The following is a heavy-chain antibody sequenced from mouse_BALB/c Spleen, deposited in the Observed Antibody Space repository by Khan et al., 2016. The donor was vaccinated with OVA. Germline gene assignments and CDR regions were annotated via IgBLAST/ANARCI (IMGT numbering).Heavy chain of an antibody. J-gene: IGHJ3*01. CDR2: ISSTGSYT. Sequence: EVQLVETGGGLVKPGGSLKLSCEVSGFAFNSYDMSWVRQTPEKRLEWVATISSTGSYTYYPDSVKGRFTISRDTARNPLYLQMSSLRSEDTAFDCRTRSSYYGKPRFTYGGQGTMVTVSA. CDR1: GFAFNSYD. D-gene: IGHD2-10*01. CDR3: TRSSYYGKPRFTY. V-gene: IGHV5-9*02.